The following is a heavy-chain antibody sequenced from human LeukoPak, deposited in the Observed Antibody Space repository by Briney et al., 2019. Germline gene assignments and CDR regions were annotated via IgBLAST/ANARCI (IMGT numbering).Heavy chain of an antibody. CDR2: ITSNGGSK. V-gene: IGHV3-64*01. J-gene: IGHJ4*02. CDR3: AREHCTPNSCYHWGLGY. D-gene: IGHD2-2*01. CDR1: GFSFSTYS. Sequence: GGSLRLSCVASGFSFSTYSMRWVRQAPGKGLEYVSGITSNGGSKYYANSVKDRFTISRDNYKNTVYLQMGSLRPEDMAVYYCAREHCTPNSCYHWGLGYWGQGTLVTVSS.